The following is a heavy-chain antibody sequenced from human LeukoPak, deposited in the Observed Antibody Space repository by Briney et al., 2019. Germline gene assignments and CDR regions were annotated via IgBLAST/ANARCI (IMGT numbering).Heavy chain of an antibody. CDR2: INHSGST. V-gene: IGHV4-34*01. CDR3: ARRGRWFGEFNFDY. CDR1: GGSFSGYY. J-gene: IGHJ4*02. D-gene: IGHD3-10*01. Sequence: PSETLSLTCAVYGGSFSGYYWSWIRQPPGKGLEWIGEINHSGSTNYNPSLKSRVTISVDTSKNQFSLKLSSVTAADTAVYYCARRGRWFGEFNFDYWGQGTLVTVSS.